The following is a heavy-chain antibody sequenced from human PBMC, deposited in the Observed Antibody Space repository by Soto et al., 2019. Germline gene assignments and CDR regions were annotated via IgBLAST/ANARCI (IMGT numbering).Heavy chain of an antibody. CDR2: ISAYNGNT. D-gene: IGHD6-19*01. Sequence: GASVKVSCKASGYTFTSYGISCVRQAPGQGLEWMGWISAYNGNTNYAQKLQGRVTMTTDTSTSTAYMELRSLRSDDTAVYYCARVARIAVAGSYYYYGMDVWGQGTTVTVSS. J-gene: IGHJ6*02. V-gene: IGHV1-18*01. CDR3: ARVARIAVAGSYYYYGMDV. CDR1: GYTFTSYG.